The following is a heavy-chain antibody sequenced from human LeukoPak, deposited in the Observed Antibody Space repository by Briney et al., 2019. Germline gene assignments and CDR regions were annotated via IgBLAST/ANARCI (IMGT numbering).Heavy chain of an antibody. CDR1: GGSISSSSYY. V-gene: IGHV4-61*05. CDR3: ARGYGGNFDY. D-gene: IGHD4-23*01. Sequence: SETLSLTCTVSGGSISSSSYYWGWIRQPPGKGLEWIGYIYNSGSTNYNPSLKSRVTISVDTSKNQFSLKLSSVTAADTAVYYCARGYGGNFDYWGRGTLVTVSS. CDR2: IYNSGST. J-gene: IGHJ4*02.